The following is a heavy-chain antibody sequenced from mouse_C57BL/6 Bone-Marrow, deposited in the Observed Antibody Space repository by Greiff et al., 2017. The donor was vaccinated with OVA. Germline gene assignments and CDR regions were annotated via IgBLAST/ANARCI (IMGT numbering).Heavy chain of an antibody. CDR3: AKRNLYYYGSSSYAMDY. CDR2: IWGDGGT. CDR1: GFSLTSYG. D-gene: IGHD1-1*01. V-gene: IGHV2-3*01. Sequence: QVQLKESGPGLVAPSQSLSITCTVSGFSLTSYGVSWVRQPPGKGLEWLGVIWGDGGTNYHSALISRLSTSTDDSTSQVFLKLNSLQTDDTVTSYCAKRNLYYYGSSSYAMDYWGQGTSVTVSS. J-gene: IGHJ4*01.